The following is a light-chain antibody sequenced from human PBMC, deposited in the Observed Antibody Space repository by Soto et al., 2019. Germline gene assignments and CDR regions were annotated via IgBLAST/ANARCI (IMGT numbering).Light chain of an antibody. CDR2: STK. V-gene: IGLV8-61*01. CDR3: VLYMGSGLWV. J-gene: IGLJ7*01. CDR1: SGSVSTSYY. Sequence: QTVVTQEPSFAVSPGGTVTLTCGLSSGSVSTSYYPSWYQQTPGQAPRTLIYSTKTRSSGVPDRFSGSILGNKAALTITGAQADDESDYYCVLYMGSGLWVFGGGTQLTVL.